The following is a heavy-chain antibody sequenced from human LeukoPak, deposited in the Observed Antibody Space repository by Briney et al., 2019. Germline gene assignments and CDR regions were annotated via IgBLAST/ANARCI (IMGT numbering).Heavy chain of an antibody. CDR3: ARDYDILTGYMGFDY. CDR2: ISGSGGST. CDR1: GFTFSSYA. D-gene: IGHD3-9*01. V-gene: IGHV3-23*01. J-gene: IGHJ4*02. Sequence: GGTLRLSCAASGFTFSSYAMSWVRQAPGKGLEWVSAISGSGGSTYYADSVKGRFTISRDNSKNSLYLQMNSLRAEDTAVYYCARDYDILTGYMGFDYWGQGTLVTVSS.